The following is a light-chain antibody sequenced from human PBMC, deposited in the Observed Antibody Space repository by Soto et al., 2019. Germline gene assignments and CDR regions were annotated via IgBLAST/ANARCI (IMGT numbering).Light chain of an antibody. Sequence: IQVTQSPSSLSASVGARVTITCRVSQDISTYLAWYQQKPGKAPMLLISAASTLQSGVPSRFSGSGSGTDFTLTISSLQPEDFTTYYCQQLNHYPSTFGGGTKVDIK. CDR1: QDISTY. CDR2: AAS. CDR3: QQLNHYPST. J-gene: IGKJ4*01. V-gene: IGKV1-9*01.